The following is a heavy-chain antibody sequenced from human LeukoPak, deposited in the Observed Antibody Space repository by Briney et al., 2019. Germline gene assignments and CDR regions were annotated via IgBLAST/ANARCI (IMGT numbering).Heavy chain of an antibody. CDR1: GGTFSSYA. Sequence: SVKVSCKASGGTFSSYAISWVRQAPGQGLEWMGGIIPIFGTANYAQKFQGRVTITTDESTSTAYMELSSLTSEDTAVYYCAISRPHDCRGYYDAFDIWGQGTMVTVCS. J-gene: IGHJ3*02. CDR2: IIPIFGTA. CDR3: AISRPHDCRGYYDAFDI. D-gene: IGHD3-22*01. V-gene: IGHV1-69*05.